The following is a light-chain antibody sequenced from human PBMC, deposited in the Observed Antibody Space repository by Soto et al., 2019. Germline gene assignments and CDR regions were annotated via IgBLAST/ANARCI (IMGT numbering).Light chain of an antibody. CDR3: SSSTSSRTVV. Sequence: QSALTQPASVSGSPGQSITISCTGTSSDVGGYNYVSWYQHHPGKAPKLMIFEVSNRPSGVSHRFSGSKSGNTASLTVSGLQAEDEADYYCSSSTSSRTVVFGGGTKVTVL. CDR2: EVS. CDR1: SSDVGGYNY. J-gene: IGLJ2*01. V-gene: IGLV2-14*01.